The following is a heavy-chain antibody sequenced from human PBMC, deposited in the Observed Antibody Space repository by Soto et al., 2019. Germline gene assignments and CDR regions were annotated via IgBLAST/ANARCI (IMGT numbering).Heavy chain of an antibody. V-gene: IGHV4-30-4*01. CDR3: ARVVFDTGYHYFDY. J-gene: IGHJ4*02. Sequence: QVQLQESGPGLVKPSQTLSLTCTVSGGSISSGYYYWSWIRQPPGKGLEWIGYIYYSGSTYYNSSLKSRFTRSVDTSKNQYSLNLSSVTAADTAVYYCARVVFDTGYHYFDYWGQGTLVSVSS. D-gene: IGHD3-9*01. CDR1: GGSISSGYYY. CDR2: IYYSGST.